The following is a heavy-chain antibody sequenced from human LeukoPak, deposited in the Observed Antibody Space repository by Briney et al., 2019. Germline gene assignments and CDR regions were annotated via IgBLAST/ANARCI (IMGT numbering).Heavy chain of an antibody. J-gene: IGHJ4*02. Sequence: SETLSLTCTVSGGSISSSSYYWGWIRQPPGKGLEWIGSIYYSGSTYYNPSLKSRVSISVDTSKNQFSLKLSSVTAADTAVYYCARGGDYYDSRTEGTDYWGQGTLVTVSS. CDR2: IYYSGST. CDR1: GGSISSSSYY. V-gene: IGHV4-39*07. CDR3: ARGGDYYDSRTEGTDY. D-gene: IGHD3-22*01.